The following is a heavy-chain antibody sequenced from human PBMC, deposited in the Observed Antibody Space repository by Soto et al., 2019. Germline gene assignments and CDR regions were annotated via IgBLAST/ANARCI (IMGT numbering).Heavy chain of an antibody. CDR1: GGSISGSSYY. V-gene: IGHV4-39*01. D-gene: IGHD2-2*01. CDR2: IYYSGST. CDR3: ARLDYTTSCSY. J-gene: IGHJ4*02. Sequence: QLHLQESGPGLVKPSETLSLTCTVSGGSISGSSYYWGWIRQPPGKGLEWIGSIYYSGSTYYNPSLKRRVAISVDTSKNQFSLKLSSVTAVDTALYYCARLDYTTSCSYWGQGTLVTVSS.